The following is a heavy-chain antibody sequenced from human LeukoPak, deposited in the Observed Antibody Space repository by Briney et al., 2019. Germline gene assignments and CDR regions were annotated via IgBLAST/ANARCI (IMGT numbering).Heavy chain of an antibody. CDR3: AKGGYCTSTTCYRYYSYYMDV. V-gene: IGHV3-23*01. D-gene: IGHD2-2*03. CDR2: ISGSSSRT. CDR1: GFTFSNYA. Sequence: GGSLRLSCAASGFTFSNYAMSWVRQAPGKGLEWVSSISGSSSRTYYADSVKGRFTISRDNSKNTLYLQMNSLGAEDTAIYYCAKGGYCTSTTCYRYYSYYMDVWGKGTTLTISS. J-gene: IGHJ6*03.